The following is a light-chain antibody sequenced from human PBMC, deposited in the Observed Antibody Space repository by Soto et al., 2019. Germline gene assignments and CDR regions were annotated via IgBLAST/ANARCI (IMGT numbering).Light chain of an antibody. CDR1: SSDVGGYDY. J-gene: IGLJ1*01. CDR3: SSYTTSSSYV. CDR2: EVS. V-gene: IGLV2-14*01. Sequence: QSFLTQPASVSGSPGQSITMACTGTSSDVGGYDYVSWYQQHPGEVPKLIIFEVSSRPAWISNRFSASKSGNTASLTISGLQAEDEADYYCSSYTTSSSYVFGTGTKV.